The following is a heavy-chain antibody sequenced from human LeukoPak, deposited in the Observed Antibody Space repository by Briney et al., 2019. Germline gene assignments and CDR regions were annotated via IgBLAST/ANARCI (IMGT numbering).Heavy chain of an antibody. CDR1: GGSISSYY. V-gene: IGHV4-59*01. CDR2: IYYSGST. J-gene: IGHJ4*02. D-gene: IGHD3-16*02. Sequence: PSETLSLTCTVSGGSISSYYWSWIRQPPGKGLEWIGYIYYSGSTNYNPSLKSRVTISVDTSKNQFSLKLSSVTAADTAVYYCARRSYRYYFDYWGQGTQVTVSS. CDR3: ARRSYRYYFDY.